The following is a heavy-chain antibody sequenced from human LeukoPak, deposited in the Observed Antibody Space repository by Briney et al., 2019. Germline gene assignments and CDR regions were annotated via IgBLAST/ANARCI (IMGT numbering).Heavy chain of an antibody. CDR2: IYHSGST. CDR1: GGSISSSNW. V-gene: IGHV4-4*02. CDR3: ARGYYSSSSGRIDY. D-gene: IGHD6-6*01. J-gene: IGHJ4*02. Sequence: PSETLSLTCAVSGGSISSSNWWSWVRQPPGKGLEWIGEIYHSGSTNYNPSLKSRVTISVDKSKNQFSLKLSSVTAADTAVYYCARGYYSSSSGRIDYWGQGTLVTVSS.